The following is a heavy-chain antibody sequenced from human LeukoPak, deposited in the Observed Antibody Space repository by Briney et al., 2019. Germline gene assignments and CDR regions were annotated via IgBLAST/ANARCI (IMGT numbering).Heavy chain of an antibody. Sequence: PSQTRSLTCTVSGGSISSGGYYWSWIRQPPGKGLEWIGYVYHSGSTYYNPSLKSRVTISVDRSKNQFSLKLSSVTAADTAVYYCARDLVAAAANWFDPWGQGTLVTVSS. D-gene: IGHD6-13*01. V-gene: IGHV4-30-2*01. J-gene: IGHJ5*02. CDR1: GGSISSGGYY. CDR3: ARDLVAAAANWFDP. CDR2: VYHSGST.